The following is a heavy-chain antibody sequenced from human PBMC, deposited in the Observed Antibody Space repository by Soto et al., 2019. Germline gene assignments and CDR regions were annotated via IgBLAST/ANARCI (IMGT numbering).Heavy chain of an antibody. Sequence: SVSNAWMNWVRQAPGKGLEWVGRIKSKTDGGTTDYAAPVTGRFTISRDDSKNTLYLQMNSLKTEDTAVYDCTTMTTVTTRVIDAFDIWGQGTMVTVSS. CDR3: TTMTTVTTRVIDAFDI. J-gene: IGHJ3*02. CDR2: IKSKTDGGTT. CDR1: SVSNAW. V-gene: IGHV3-15*07. D-gene: IGHD4-17*01.